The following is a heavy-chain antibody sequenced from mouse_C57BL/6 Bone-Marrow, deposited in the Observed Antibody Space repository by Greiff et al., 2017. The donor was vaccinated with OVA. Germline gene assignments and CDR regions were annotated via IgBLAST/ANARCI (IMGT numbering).Heavy chain of an antibody. Sequence: EVKLMESGGGLVKPGGSLKLSCAASGFTFSSYAMSWVRQTPEKRLEWVATISDGGSYTYYPDNVKGRFTISRDNAKNHLYLQMSHLKSEDRAMYDDAGEDEYYGSYWYGDVWGTGTTVTVSS. CDR2: ISDGGSYT. J-gene: IGHJ1*03. CDR3: AGEDEYYGSYWYGDV. D-gene: IGHD1-1*01. CDR1: GFTFSSYA. V-gene: IGHV5-4*01.